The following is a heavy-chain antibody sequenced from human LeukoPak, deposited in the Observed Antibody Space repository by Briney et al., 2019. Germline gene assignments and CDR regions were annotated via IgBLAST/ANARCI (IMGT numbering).Heavy chain of an antibody. CDR2: MNSDGSRT. J-gene: IGHJ4*02. V-gene: IGHV3-74*01. CDR3: AIGGTYGSGS. Sequence: GGSLRLSCVASGFTFSRYWMHWVRQAPGKGLVWVSRMNSDGSRTHYADSVKGRVTISRDNAKNTVYLQMNSLRAEDTAVYYCAIGGTYGSGSWGQGTLVTVSS. D-gene: IGHD3-10*01. CDR1: GFTFSRYW.